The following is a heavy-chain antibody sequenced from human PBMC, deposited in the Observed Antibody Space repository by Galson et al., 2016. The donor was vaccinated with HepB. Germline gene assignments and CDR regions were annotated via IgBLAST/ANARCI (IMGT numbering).Heavy chain of an antibody. CDR1: GFTFSSYG. Sequence: SLRLSCAASGFTFSSYGLHWVRQAPGKGLEWVAVISYDGSNKFYADSVKGRFTISRDNSKNTLYLQMDSLRAEDTAVYYCAKDRTPFAFLWFGEFDYWGQGTLVTASP. CDR2: ISYDGSNK. CDR3: AKDRTPFAFLWFGEFDY. J-gene: IGHJ4*02. V-gene: IGHV3-30*18. D-gene: IGHD3-10*01.